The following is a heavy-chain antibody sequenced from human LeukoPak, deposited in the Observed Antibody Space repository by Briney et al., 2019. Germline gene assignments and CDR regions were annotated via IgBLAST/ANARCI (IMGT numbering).Heavy chain of an antibody. V-gene: IGHV4-30-2*01. CDR2: IYHSGTT. D-gene: IGHD6-6*01. J-gene: IGHJ5*02. CDR3: AKMSASSNWFDP. CDR1: GGSMSGGGYS. Sequence: SETLSLTCTVSGGSMSGGGYSWSWIRQPPGKGLEFIGYIYHSGTTYYNPSLKSRLTITVDRSENQLSLKLTSLTAADTAMYYCAKMSASSNWFDPWGQGTLVTVSS.